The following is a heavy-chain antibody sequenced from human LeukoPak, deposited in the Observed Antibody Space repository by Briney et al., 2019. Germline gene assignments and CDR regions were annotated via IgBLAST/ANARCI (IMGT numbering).Heavy chain of an antibody. J-gene: IGHJ5*02. CDR1: GFTVSSNY. CDR3: ARGSSSFGWNWFDP. V-gene: IGHV3-66*02. Sequence: GGSLRLSCAASGFTVSSNYMSWVRQAPGKGLEWVSVIYSGGSTYYADSVKGRFTISRDNSKNTLYLQMNSLRAEDTAVCYCARGSSSFGWNWFDPWGQGTLVTVSS. CDR2: IYSGGST. D-gene: IGHD6-6*01.